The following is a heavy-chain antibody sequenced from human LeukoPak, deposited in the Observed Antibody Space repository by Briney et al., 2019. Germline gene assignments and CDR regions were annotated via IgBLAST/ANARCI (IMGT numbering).Heavy chain of an antibody. J-gene: IGHJ4*02. Sequence: GGSLRLSCAASGFTFSSYSMNWVRQAPGKGLEWVSSISSSSSYIYYADSVKGRFTISRDNAKNSLYLQMNSLRAEDTAVYYCAREGQYSEGLADYWGQGTLVTVSS. CDR2: ISSSSSYI. D-gene: IGHD2-15*01. CDR3: AREGQYSEGLADY. V-gene: IGHV3-21*01. CDR1: GFTFSSYS.